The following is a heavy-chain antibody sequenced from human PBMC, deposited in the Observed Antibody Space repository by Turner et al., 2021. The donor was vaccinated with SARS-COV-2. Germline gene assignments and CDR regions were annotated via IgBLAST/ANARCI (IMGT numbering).Heavy chain of an antibody. D-gene: IGHD2-8*02. CDR3: ASSLPAPGGVPGRLNY. CDR2: INPSGGST. CDR1: GYTFTSFY. Sequence: QVQLVQSGAEVEKPGASVKVSCKASGYTFTSFYMHWVRQAPGQGLEWMGIINPSGGSTNYAQKFQGRVTMTRDTSTSTVYMELSSLRSEDTAVYYCASSLPAPGGVPGRLNYRGQGALVTVSS. V-gene: IGHV1-46*01. J-gene: IGHJ4*02.